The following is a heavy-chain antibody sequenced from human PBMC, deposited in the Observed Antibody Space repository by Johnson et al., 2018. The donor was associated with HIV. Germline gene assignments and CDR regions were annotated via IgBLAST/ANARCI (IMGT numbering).Heavy chain of an antibody. Sequence: QVQLVESGGGVVQPGSSLRLSCAASGFTFSSYAMHWVRQAPGKGLEWVAVISYDGSNKYYADSVKGRFTISRDNSKNTLYLQMNSLRAEDTAVYYWAIARQQLFRVLDAFDIWGQGTMVTVSS. CDR2: ISYDGSNK. D-gene: IGHD6-13*01. CDR3: AIARQQLFRVLDAFDI. V-gene: IGHV3-30*04. J-gene: IGHJ3*02. CDR1: GFTFSSYA.